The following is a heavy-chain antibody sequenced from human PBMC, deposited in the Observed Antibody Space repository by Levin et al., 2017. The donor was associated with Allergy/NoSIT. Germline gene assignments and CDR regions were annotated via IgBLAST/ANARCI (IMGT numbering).Heavy chain of an antibody. Sequence: LGESLKISCKGSGYSFTSYWIVWVRQMPGKGLEWMGIIYPDDSDTRYNPSFQGQVTISADKSINTAYLQWNSLKASDTAMYYCARQNGRYSGSFDPWGQGTLVTVSS. CDR3: ARQNGRYSGSFDP. V-gene: IGHV5-51*01. CDR1: GYSFTSYW. D-gene: IGHD1-26*01. J-gene: IGHJ5*02. CDR2: IYPDDSDT.